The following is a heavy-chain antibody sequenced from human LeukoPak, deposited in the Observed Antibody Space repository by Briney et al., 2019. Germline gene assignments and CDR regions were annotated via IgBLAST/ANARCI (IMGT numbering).Heavy chain of an antibody. D-gene: IGHD3-22*01. CDR3: ARSGYYSGDWGWFAP. CDR1: GYSISSGYF. CDR2: IHHSGPT. Sequence: PSETLSLTCTVSGYSISSGYFWGWIRQPPGKGLESIGTIHHSGPTHYSPSLKSRVSIAVDTSKNQFSLKLNSVTAADTAVYYCARSGYYSGDWGWFAPWGQGTLVTVSS. V-gene: IGHV4-38-2*02. J-gene: IGHJ5*02.